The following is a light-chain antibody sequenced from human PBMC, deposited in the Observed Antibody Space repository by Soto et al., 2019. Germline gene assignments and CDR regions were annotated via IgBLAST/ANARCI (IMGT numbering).Light chain of an antibody. CDR1: SSDVGTYDF. CDR2: DVS. J-gene: IGLJ1*01. CDR3: CLYAVTFYV. V-gene: IGLV2-11*01. Sequence: SVLTQPRCVAASPGQSVTISFTGTSSDVGTYDFVAWYQQHPGNAPRLMIFDVSERPSAVPDRFSGSKSGNTAFLTISGLQAEDEADYYCCLYAVTFYVFGTGTKVTVL.